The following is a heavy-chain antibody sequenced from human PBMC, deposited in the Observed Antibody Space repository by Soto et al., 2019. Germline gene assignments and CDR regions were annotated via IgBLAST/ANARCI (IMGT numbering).Heavy chain of an antibody. Sequence: SETLSLTCTVSGGSISSGDYYWSWIRQPPGKGLEWIGYIYYSGSTYYNPSLKSRVTISVDTSKNQFSLKLSSVTAADTAVYYCASYCGGDCYSSYFDYWGQGTLVTVSS. J-gene: IGHJ4*02. D-gene: IGHD2-21*02. CDR2: IYYSGST. CDR3: ASYCGGDCYSSYFDY. CDR1: GGSISSGDYY. V-gene: IGHV4-30-4*01.